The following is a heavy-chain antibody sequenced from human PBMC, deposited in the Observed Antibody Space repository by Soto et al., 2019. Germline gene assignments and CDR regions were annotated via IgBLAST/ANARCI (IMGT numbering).Heavy chain of an antibody. D-gene: IGHD2-2*01. J-gene: IGHJ6*02. Sequence: QVQLVQSGAEVKKPGSSVKVSCKASGGTFSSYAISWVRQAPGQGLEWMGGIIPIFGTADYAQKFQGRVTTTADEPTSTADMELSSLRSEDTSVYYCASHASLRGYCISTSCYGYYYGMDVWGQGTTVTVSS. V-gene: IGHV1-69*12. CDR2: IIPIFGTA. CDR3: ASHASLRGYCISTSCYGYYYGMDV. CDR1: GGTFSSYA.